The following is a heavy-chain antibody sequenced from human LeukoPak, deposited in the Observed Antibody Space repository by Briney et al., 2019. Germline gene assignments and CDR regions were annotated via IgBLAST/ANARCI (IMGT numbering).Heavy chain of an antibody. D-gene: IGHD5-24*01. CDR2: IKVDGSEK. CDR1: GFTFSRYW. V-gene: IGHV3-7*01. J-gene: IGHJ6*02. CDR3: AKDREMATTSYYYYGMDV. Sequence: TGGSLRLSCAVSGFTFSRYWMTWVRQAPGKGLEWVANIKVDGSEKYYVDAVKGRFTISRDNAKDSLYLQMNGLRAEDTAVYYCAKDREMATTSYYYYGMDVWGQGTTVTVSS.